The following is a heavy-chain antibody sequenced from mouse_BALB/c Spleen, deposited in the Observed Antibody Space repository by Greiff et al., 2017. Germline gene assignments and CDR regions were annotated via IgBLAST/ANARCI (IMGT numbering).Heavy chain of an antibody. CDR3: TKPPTDYRYTWFAY. CDR2: IWGDGST. CDR1: GFSLTDYG. D-gene: IGHD2-14*01. J-gene: IGHJ3*01. Sequence: VQVVESGPGLVAPSQSLSITCTVSGFSLTDYGVSWIRQPPGKGLEWLGVIWGDGSTYYNSALKSRLSISKDNSKSKVFLKMNSLQTDDTAVYSGTKPPTDYRYTWFAYWGQGTLVTVSA. V-gene: IGHV2-6-5*01.